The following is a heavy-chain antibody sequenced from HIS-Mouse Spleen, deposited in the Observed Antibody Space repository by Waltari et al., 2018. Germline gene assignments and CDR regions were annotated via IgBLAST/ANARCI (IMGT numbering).Heavy chain of an antibody. Sequence: QLQLQESGPGLVKPSETLSLPCTVPGGSLSSSSYYWGWLRTPPGKGLEWIGSIYYSGSTYYNPSLKSRVTISVDTSKNQFSLKLSSVTAADTAVYYCAREIPYSSSWYDWYFDLWGRGTLVTVSS. CDR2: IYYSGST. CDR1: GGSLSSSSYY. J-gene: IGHJ2*01. D-gene: IGHD6-13*01. CDR3: AREIPYSSSWYDWYFDL. V-gene: IGHV4-39*07.